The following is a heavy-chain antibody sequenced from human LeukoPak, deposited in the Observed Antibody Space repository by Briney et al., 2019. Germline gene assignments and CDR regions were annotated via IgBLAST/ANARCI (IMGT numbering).Heavy chain of an antibody. CDR1: GYTFTSYG. Sequence: GASVKVSCKASGYTFTSYGISWVRQAPGQGLEWMGWISAYNGNTNYAQKLQGRVTMTIDTSTSTAYMELRSLRSDDTAVYYCARGHCSGGSCYGFYLYYYMDVWGKGTTVTVSS. J-gene: IGHJ6*03. CDR2: ISAYNGNT. V-gene: IGHV1-18*01. D-gene: IGHD2-15*01. CDR3: ARGHCSGGSCYGFYLYYYMDV.